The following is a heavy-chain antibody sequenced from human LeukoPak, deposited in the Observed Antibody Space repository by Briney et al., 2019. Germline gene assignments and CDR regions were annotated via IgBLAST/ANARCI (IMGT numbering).Heavy chain of an antibody. J-gene: IGHJ4*02. D-gene: IGHD6-13*01. CDR3: AKDMTAAAGSIDY. CDR2: ISWNSGSI. Sequence: GGSLRLSCAASGFTFDDYAMHWVRQAPGKGLEWVSGISWNSGSIGYADSVKGRFTISRDNAKNSLYLQMNSLRAEDTALYYCAKDMTAAAGSIDYWGQGTLVPVSS. V-gene: IGHV3-9*01. CDR1: GFTFDDYA.